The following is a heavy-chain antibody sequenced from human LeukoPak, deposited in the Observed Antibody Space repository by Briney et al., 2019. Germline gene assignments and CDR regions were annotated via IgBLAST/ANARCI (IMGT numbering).Heavy chain of an antibody. J-gene: IGHJ4*02. Sequence: GGSLRLSCAASVFTFSSYAMSWVRHAPGKGLEWVSAISGSGGSTYYAHSVKSRFTISRDNSKNTLYLQMSSLRAEDTAVYYCVKDRYSSSQFDYWGQGTLVTVSS. D-gene: IGHD6-13*01. CDR2: ISGSGGST. CDR3: VKDRYSSSQFDY. CDR1: VFTFSSYA. V-gene: IGHV3-23*01.